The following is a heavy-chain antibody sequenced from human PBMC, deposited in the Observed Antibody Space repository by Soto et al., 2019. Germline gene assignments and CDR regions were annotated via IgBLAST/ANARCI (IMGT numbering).Heavy chain of an antibody. D-gene: IGHD3-3*01. CDR3: ARGTYDSQLDY. CDR1: GGTFSSYT. J-gene: IGHJ4*02. V-gene: IGHV1-69*02. CDR2: IIPILGIA. Sequence: QVQLVQSGAEVKKPGSSVKVSCKASGGTFSSYTISWVRQAPGQGLEWMGRIIPILGIANYAQKFQGRVTITADKSTSTAYMELRSLRSEDTAVYYCARGTYDSQLDYWGQGTLVTVSS.